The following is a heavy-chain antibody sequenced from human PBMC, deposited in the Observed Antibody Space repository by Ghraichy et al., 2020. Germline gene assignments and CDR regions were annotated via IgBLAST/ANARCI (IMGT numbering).Heavy chain of an antibody. CDR2: ISYDGSNK. CDR1: GFTFSSYG. Sequence: GGSLRLSCAASGFTFSSYGMHWVRQAPGKGLEWVAVISYDGSNKYYADSVKGRFTISRDNSKNTLYLQMNSLRAEDTAVYYCAKDREQINGELPGGYYYYGMDVWGQGTTVTVSS. D-gene: IGHD1/OR15-1a*01. J-gene: IGHJ6*02. CDR3: AKDREQINGELPGGYYYYGMDV. V-gene: IGHV3-30*18.